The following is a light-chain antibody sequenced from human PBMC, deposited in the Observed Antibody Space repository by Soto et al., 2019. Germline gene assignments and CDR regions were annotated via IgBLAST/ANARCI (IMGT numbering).Light chain of an antibody. CDR1: QSVRSSY. J-gene: IGKJ2*01. CDR2: GAS. V-gene: IGKV3-20*01. CDR3: QQFGSSPYT. Sequence: VLTQSPGTLSLSPGETATLSCRASQSVRSSYLAWYQQKPGQAPRLLIYGASSRATGIPDRFSGSGSGTDFTLTISRLEPEDFAVYFCQQFGSSPYTFGQGTKLEIK.